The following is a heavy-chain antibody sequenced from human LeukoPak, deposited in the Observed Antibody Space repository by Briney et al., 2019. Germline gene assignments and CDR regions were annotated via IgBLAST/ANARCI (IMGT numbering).Heavy chain of an antibody. D-gene: IGHD6-13*01. CDR1: GFTVSSDY. V-gene: IGHV3-66*01. CDR3: ARALAAASHTSFDY. Sequence: GGSLRLSCAASGFTVSSDYMSWVRQAPGKGLEWVSIIYAGGSTYYADSVKGRFIVSRDNSKNTVYLQINSLRAEDTVVYYCARALAAASHTSFDYWGQGTLVTVTS. J-gene: IGHJ4*02. CDR2: IYAGGST.